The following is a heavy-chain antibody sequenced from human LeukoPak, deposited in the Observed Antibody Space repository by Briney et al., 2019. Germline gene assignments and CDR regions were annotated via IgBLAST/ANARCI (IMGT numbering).Heavy chain of an antibody. CDR1: GYSISSGYY. V-gene: IGHV4-38-2*02. D-gene: IGHD1-26*01. CDR2: IYHSGST. Sequence: PSETLSLTCTVSGYSISSGYYWGWIRQPPGKGLEWIGSIYHSGSTYYNPSLKSRVTISVDTSKNQFSLKLSPVTAADTAVYYCARDGVVGATTAFDIWGQGTMVTVSS. J-gene: IGHJ3*02. CDR3: ARDGVVGATTAFDI.